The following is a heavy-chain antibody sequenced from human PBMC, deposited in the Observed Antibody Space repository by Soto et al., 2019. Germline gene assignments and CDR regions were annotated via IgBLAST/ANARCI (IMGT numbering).Heavy chain of an antibody. J-gene: IGHJ3*02. V-gene: IGHV3-11*06. CDR2: ISSSSSNT. CDR3: ARDKRIVGATHWAFDI. Sequence: QVQLVESGGGLVKPGGSLRLSCAASGFTFSDYYMSWIRQAPGKGLEWVSYISSSSSNTNYADSVKGRFTISRDNAKNSLYLQMNSLRAEDTAVYYCARDKRIVGATHWAFDIWGQGTMVTVSS. CDR1: GFTFSDYY. D-gene: IGHD1-26*01.